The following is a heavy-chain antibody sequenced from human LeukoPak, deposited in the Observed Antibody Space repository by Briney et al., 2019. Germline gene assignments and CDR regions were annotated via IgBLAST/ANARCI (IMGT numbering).Heavy chain of an antibody. V-gene: IGHV4-59*01. J-gene: IGHJ4*02. CDR3: AREPAFDY. Sequence: SETLSLTCTVSGGSIINYYWNWIRQSPGKGLEWIGYIYYSGSTNYNPSLKSRVTISLATSKNQFSLKLSSVTAADTAVYYCAREPAFDYWGQGILVTVSS. CDR2: IYYSGST. CDR1: GGSIINYY.